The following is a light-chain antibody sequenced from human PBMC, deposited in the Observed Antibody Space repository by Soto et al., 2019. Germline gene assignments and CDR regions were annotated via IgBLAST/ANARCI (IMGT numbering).Light chain of an antibody. V-gene: IGLV1-40*01. CDR2: GNI. Sequence: QSVLTQPPSASGTPGQGVTISCSGSISNIGSKTVHWYQQRPGTAPKLLIFGNINRPSGVPDRFSGSKSGTSASLAITGLQAEDEGDYYCQSYDNTLSARYVFGTGTKVTV. J-gene: IGLJ1*01. CDR1: ISNIGSKT. CDR3: QSYDNTLSARYV.